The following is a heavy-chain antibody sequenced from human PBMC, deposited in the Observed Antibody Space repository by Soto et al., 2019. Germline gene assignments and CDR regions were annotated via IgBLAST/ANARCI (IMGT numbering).Heavy chain of an antibody. D-gene: IGHD4-17*01. CDR2: ISSSSSYI. V-gene: IGHV3-21*01. CDR1: GFTFSSYS. CDR3: AREAHGDGFDY. Sequence: RGSLRLSCAASGFTFSSYSMNWVRQAPGKGLEWVSSISSSSSYIYYADSVKGRFTISRDNAKNSLYLKMNSLRAEDTAVYYCAREAHGDGFDYWGQRTLVTVSS. J-gene: IGHJ4*02.